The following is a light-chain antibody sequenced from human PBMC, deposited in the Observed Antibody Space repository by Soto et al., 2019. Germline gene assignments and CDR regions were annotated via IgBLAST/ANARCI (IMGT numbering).Light chain of an antibody. V-gene: IGKV3-15*01. J-gene: IGKJ5*01. Sequence: VMTHSPATLSCSGVERATLSCRASESVSSNLAWDQQRPGQAPRLLIYGASTRATDTPVRFRGSGSGTEFTLTISSLQSEDFAVYYCQQYNNWPPSIIFGQGTRLEIK. CDR2: GAS. CDR3: QQYNNWPPSII. CDR1: ESVSSN.